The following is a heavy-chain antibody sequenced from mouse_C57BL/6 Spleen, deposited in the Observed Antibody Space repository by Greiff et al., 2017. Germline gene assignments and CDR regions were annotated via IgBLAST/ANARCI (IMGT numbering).Heavy chain of an antibody. V-gene: IGHV1-15*01. D-gene: IGHD2-4*01. J-gene: IGHJ3*01. CDR1: GYTFTDYE. CDR3: TREWEHDYPFAY. Sequence: QVQLQQSGAELVRPGASVTLSCKASGYTFTDYEMHWVKQTPVHGLEWIGAIDPETGGTAYNQKFKGKAILTADKSSSTAYMELRSLTSEDSAVYYCTREWEHDYPFAYWGQGTLVTVSA. CDR2: IDPETGGT.